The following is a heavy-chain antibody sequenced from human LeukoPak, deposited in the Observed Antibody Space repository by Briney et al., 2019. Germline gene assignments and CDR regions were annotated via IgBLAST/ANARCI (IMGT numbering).Heavy chain of an antibody. D-gene: IGHD6-19*01. CDR3: ARGRGSGWPYYYYYYMDV. CDR1: GGSISSSSYY. Sequence: SETLSLTCTVSGGSISSSSYYWGWIRQPPGKGLEWIGSIYYSGSTYYNPSLKSRVTISVDTSKNQFSLKLSSVTAADTAVYYCARGRGSGWPYYYYYYMDVWGKGTTVTISS. CDR2: IYYSGST. J-gene: IGHJ6*03. V-gene: IGHV4-39*01.